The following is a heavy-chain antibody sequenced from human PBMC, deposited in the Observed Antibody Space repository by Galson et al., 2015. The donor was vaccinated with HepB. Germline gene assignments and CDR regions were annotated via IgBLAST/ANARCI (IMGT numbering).Heavy chain of an antibody. J-gene: IGHJ4*02. V-gene: IGHV3-53*01. CDR3: ARVMSLAYCGGDCPIFDY. CDR2: IYTGGGT. CDR1: GFAVSSNY. D-gene: IGHD2-21*01. Sequence: LRLSCAASGFAVSSNYMSWVRQAPGKGLEWVSAIYTGGGTYYPDSVKGPFTISRDSSKNMLYLQMNSLRADDTGVYYCARVMSLAYCGGDCPIFDYWGQGTLVTVSS.